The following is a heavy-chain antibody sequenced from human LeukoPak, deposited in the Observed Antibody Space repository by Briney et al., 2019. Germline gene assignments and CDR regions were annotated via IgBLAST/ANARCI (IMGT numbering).Heavy chain of an antibody. Sequence: GGSLRLSCAASGFRFSSYGMHWVRQAPGKGLEWVSFIRYDESRTFYGDSVKGRFIISRDDSKNTVYLHMHSLRTEDTAVYYCARPLVTTVAGTYYFDYWGQGSLVTVSS. V-gene: IGHV3-30*02. CDR1: GFRFSSYG. CDR3: ARPLVTTVAGTYYFDY. CDR2: IRYDESRT. J-gene: IGHJ4*02. D-gene: IGHD6-19*01.